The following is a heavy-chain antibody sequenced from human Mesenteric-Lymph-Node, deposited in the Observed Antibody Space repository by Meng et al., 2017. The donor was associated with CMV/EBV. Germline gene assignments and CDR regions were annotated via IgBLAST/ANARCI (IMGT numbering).Heavy chain of an antibody. CDR1: GFTVSSNY. CDR2: IYSGGST. Sequence: GGSLRLSCAASGFTVSSNYMSWVRQAPGKGREWVSVIYSGGSTYYADSVKGRFTISRDNSKNTLYLQMNSLRAEDTAVYYCARDLGYCSGGSCYSYYYYYGMDVWGQGTTVTVSS. CDR3: ARDLGYCSGGSCYSYYYYYGMDV. V-gene: IGHV3-53*01. J-gene: IGHJ6*02. D-gene: IGHD2-15*01.